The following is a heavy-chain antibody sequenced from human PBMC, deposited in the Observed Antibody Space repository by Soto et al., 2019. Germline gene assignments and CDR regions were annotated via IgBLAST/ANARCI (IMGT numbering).Heavy chain of an antibody. CDR1: GGTFGNDA. J-gene: IGHJ5*02. Sequence: SVKVSCKASGGTFGNDAITCVLQSPVQWLEWVGSIIPIFGTTNYAQNLQGRVTISADKSTLTSYMELHSLTSDDTALYYCARDRTDSGYYTNWLDPWGQGTQVTVSS. D-gene: IGHD3-22*01. CDR3: ARDRTDSGYYTNWLDP. V-gene: IGHV1-69*06. CDR2: IIPIFGTT.